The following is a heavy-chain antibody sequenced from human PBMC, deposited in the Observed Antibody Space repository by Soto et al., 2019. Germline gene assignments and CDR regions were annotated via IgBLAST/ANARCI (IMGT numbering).Heavy chain of an antibody. D-gene: IGHD2-2*01. V-gene: IGHV3-7*01. J-gene: IGHJ6*02. CDR1: VFTFSSYG. CDR2: RKQDGSEK. CDR3: ARDRGPFFYKPASREYYGMDV. Sequence: GGSLRLSCAASVFTFSSYGMSWVRQAPGKGLEWVANRKQDGSEKYYVDSVKGRFTSSRDNAKNSLYLQMNSLRAEDTAVYYCARDRGPFFYKPASREYYGMDVWGQGITVTGSS.